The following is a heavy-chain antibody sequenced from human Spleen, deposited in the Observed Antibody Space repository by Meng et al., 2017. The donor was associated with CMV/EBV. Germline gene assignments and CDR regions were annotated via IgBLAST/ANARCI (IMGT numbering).Heavy chain of an antibody. CDR2: IYYSGST. V-gene: IGHV4-39*01. Sequence: SETLSLTCTVSGGSISSSSYYWGWIRQPPGKGLEWIGSIYYSGSTYYNPSLKSRVTISVDTSKNQFSLKLSSVTAADTAVYYCVRHRVWVRGVIANYFDYWGQGTLVTAPQ. D-gene: IGHD3-10*01. CDR1: GGSISSSSYY. CDR3: VRHRVWVRGVIANYFDY. J-gene: IGHJ4*02.